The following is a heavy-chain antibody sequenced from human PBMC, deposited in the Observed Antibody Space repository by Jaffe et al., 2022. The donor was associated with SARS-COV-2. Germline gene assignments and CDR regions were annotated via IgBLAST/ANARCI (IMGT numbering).Heavy chain of an antibody. V-gene: IGHV4-61*02. Sequence: QVQLQESGPGLVKPSQTLSLTCSVSGGSISSGSYYWSWLRQPAGKGLEWIGRIYATGSTNYNPSLRSRVTISVDTSKNQFSLRLSSVTAADTAVYYCARDYLSLGYCSSTDCQGGGLDVWGQGTTVTVSS. CDR1: GGSISSGSYY. D-gene: IGHD2-2*01. CDR2: IYATGST. CDR3: ARDYLSLGYCSSTDCQGGGLDV. J-gene: IGHJ6*02.